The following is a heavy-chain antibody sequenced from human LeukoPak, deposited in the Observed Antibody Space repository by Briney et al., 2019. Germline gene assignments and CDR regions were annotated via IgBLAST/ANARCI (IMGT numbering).Heavy chain of an antibody. V-gene: IGHV4-61*02. J-gene: IGHJ4*02. CDR2: IYTSGST. D-gene: IGHD3-22*01. CDR3: ARDVRLASSGYYYEY. CDR1: GGSISSGSYY. Sequence: SETLSLTCTVSGGSISSGSYYWSWIRQPAGKGLEWIGRIYTSGSTNYNPSLKSRVTISVDTSKNQFSLKLSSVTAADTAVYYCARDVRLASSGYYYEYWGQGTLVTVSS.